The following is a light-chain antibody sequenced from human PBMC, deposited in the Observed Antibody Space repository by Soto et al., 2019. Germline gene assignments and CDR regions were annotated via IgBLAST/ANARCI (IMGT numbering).Light chain of an antibody. CDR1: QSVSRY. V-gene: IGKV3-11*01. J-gene: IGKJ5*01. Sequence: EIVLPQSPATLSLAPGERDTLSCRASQSVSRYLAWYQQKPGQAPRLLIYDTSYRATGIPARFIVIGSATDFTLTISSLEPEEFAVDDCQQRSNWITFGQGTRLEIK. CDR2: DTS. CDR3: QQRSNWIT.